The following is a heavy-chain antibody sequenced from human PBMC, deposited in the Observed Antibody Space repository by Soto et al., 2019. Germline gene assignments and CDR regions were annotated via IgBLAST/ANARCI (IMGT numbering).Heavy chain of an antibody. Sequence: SETLSLTCTVSGGSISSGGYYWSWIRQHPGKGLEWIGYIYYSGSTYYNPSLKSRVTISVDTSKNQFSLKLSSVTAADTAVYYCARSLVSYSSSWYIPHYFDYWGQGTLVTVSS. CDR2: IYYSGST. CDR3: ARSLVSYSSSWYIPHYFDY. CDR1: GGSISSGGYY. D-gene: IGHD6-13*01. J-gene: IGHJ4*02. V-gene: IGHV4-31*03.